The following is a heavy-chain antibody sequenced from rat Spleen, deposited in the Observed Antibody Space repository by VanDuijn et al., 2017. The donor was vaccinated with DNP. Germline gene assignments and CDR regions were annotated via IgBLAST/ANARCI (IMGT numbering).Heavy chain of an antibody. Sequence: EVQLVESGGGLVQPGRSLKLSCAASGFTFSNYGMAWVRQAPKKGLEWVATISTSGGSTYYRDSVKGRFTISRDNAKSTLYLQMDSLRSEDTATYYCTTERLGEGYWGQGVMVTVSS. V-gene: IGHV5-27*01. CDR3: TTERLGEGY. CDR1: GFTFSNYG. CDR2: ISTSGGST. J-gene: IGHJ2*01. D-gene: IGHD5-1*01.